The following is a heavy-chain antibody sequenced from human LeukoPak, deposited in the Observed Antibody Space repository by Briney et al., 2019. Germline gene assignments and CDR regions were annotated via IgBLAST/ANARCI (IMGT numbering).Heavy chain of an antibody. CDR3: ATGPRITMARGVERAFDI. Sequence: ASVKVSCKVSGYTLTELSMHWVRQAPGKGLEWMGGFDPEDGETIYAQKFQGRVTMTEDTSTDTAYMELSSLRSEDTAVYYCATGPRITMARGVERAFDIWGQGTMVTVSS. CDR1: GYTLTELS. J-gene: IGHJ3*02. V-gene: IGHV1-24*01. D-gene: IGHD3-10*01. CDR2: FDPEDGET.